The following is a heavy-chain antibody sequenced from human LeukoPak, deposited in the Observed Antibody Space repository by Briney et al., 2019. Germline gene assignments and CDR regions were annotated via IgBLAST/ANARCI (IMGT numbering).Heavy chain of an antibody. D-gene: IGHD3-10*01. J-gene: IGHJ4*02. V-gene: IGHV3-48*03. Sequence: GGSLRLSCAASGFTFSSYEMNWVRQAPGKGLEWVSYISSSGSTIYYADSVKGRFTISRDNAKNSLYLQMNSLRAEDTAVHYCAREDYYGSGSYDYFDYWGQGTLVTVSS. CDR3: AREDYYGSGSYDYFDY. CDR1: GFTFSSYE. CDR2: ISSSGSTI.